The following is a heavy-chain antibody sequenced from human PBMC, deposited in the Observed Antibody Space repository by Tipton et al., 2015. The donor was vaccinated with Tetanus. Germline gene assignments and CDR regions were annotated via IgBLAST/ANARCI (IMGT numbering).Heavy chain of an antibody. D-gene: IGHD4-11*01. J-gene: IGHJ4*02. Sequence: QLVQSGGGVKKPGASVKVSCKASGYTFTSYAVTWVRQAPGQGLEWMGWISGYNGNSNFTQKFQGRLTMTRDTSTSTAYMELRSLISDDTAVYYCARDYSIPYYFDYWGQGTRVIVSS. V-gene: IGHV1-18*01. CDR1: GYTFTSYA. CDR3: ARDYSIPYYFDY. CDR2: ISGYNGNS.